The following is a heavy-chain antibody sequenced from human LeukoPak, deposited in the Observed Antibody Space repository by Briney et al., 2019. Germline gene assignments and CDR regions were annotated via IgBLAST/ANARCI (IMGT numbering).Heavy chain of an antibody. Sequence: HPGRSLRLSCAASGFTFDDYAMHWVRQAPGKGLEWVSGTIWNGGSLGYADSVKGRFTITRDNAKNSLYLQMNSLRAEDTAVYYCAKSAAGGSYDGFDIWGQGTMVTVSS. V-gene: IGHV3-9*01. CDR3: AKSAAGGSYDGFDI. J-gene: IGHJ3*02. D-gene: IGHD1-26*01. CDR1: GFTFDDYA. CDR2: TIWNGGSL.